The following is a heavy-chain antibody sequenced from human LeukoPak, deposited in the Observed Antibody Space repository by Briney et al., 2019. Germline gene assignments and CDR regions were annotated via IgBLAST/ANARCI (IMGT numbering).Heavy chain of an antibody. J-gene: IGHJ6*03. V-gene: IGHV1-69*05. D-gene: IGHD6-19*01. CDR3: ARSSVAGTFMDV. Sequence: SVKVSCKASGGTFSSYAISWVRQAPGQGLEWMGGIIPIFGTANYAQKFQGRVTITTDESTSTAYMELSSLRSEDTAVYYCARSSVAGTFMDVWGKGTAVTVSS. CDR2: IIPIFGTA. CDR1: GGTFSSYA.